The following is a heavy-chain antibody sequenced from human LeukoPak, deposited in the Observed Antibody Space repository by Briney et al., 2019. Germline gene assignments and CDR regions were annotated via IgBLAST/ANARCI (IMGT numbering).Heavy chain of an antibody. CDR1: GDSISNSDYY. J-gene: IGHJ2*01. Sequence: SETLSLTCTVSGDSISNSDYYRGWIRQPPGKGLEWIGTIYFSGRTYYNLSLESRVTMSVDTSKNQFSLKLSSVTATDTAVYYCTRQRGSGHWYFDLWGRGTLATVSS. CDR3: TRQRGSGHWYFDL. V-gene: IGHV4-39*01. CDR2: IYFSGRT. D-gene: IGHD6-19*01.